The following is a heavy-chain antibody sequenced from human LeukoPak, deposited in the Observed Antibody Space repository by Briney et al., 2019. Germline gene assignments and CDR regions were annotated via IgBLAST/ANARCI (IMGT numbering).Heavy chain of an antibody. CDR1: GGPFSGYY. V-gene: IGHV4-34*01. CDR2: INHSGST. Sequence: PSETLSLTCAVYGGPFSGYYWSWIRQPPGKGLEWIGEINHSGSTNYNPSLKSRVTISVDTSNNQFSLKLSSVTAADTAVYYCARGGRPNYWGQGTLVTVSS. CDR3: ARGGRPNY. D-gene: IGHD3-10*01. J-gene: IGHJ4*02.